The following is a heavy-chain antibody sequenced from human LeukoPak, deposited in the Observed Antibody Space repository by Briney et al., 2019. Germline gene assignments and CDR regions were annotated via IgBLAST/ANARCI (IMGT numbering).Heavy chain of an antibody. CDR3: ARHTGLVSGTEVAGPYPDY. CDR1: GYSFSKKW. J-gene: IGHJ4*02. D-gene: IGHD6-19*01. V-gene: IGHV5-51*01. Sequence: GESLKISCKASGYSFSKKWIGWVRPTPGKGLEWMGIIFPEDSDTRYSPSFQGQVTISADMSANTAYSQWSSLKASDTAMYYCARHTGLVSGTEVAGPYPDYWGRGTLITVSS. CDR2: IFPEDSDT.